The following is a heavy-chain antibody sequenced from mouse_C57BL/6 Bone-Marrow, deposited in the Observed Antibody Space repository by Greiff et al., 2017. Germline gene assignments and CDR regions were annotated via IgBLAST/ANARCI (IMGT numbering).Heavy chain of an antibody. CDR1: GYSITSGYY. D-gene: IGHD2-5*01. CDR2: ISYDGSN. J-gene: IGHJ3*01. V-gene: IGHV3-6*01. CDR3: ARGNSNFLFAY. Sequence: DVQLQESGPGLVKPSQSLSLTCSVTGYSITSGYYWNWIRQFPGNKLEWMGYISYDGSNNYNPSLKNRISITRDTSKNQFFLKLNSVTTEDTATYYCARGNSNFLFAYWGQGTLVTVSA.